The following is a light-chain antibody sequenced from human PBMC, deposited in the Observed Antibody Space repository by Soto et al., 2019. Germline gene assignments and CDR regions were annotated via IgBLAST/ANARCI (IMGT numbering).Light chain of an antibody. CDR3: SSYTSSSTQV. V-gene: IGLV2-14*01. CDR2: EVS. J-gene: IGLJ2*01. Sequence: QSALTQPASVSGSPGQSITISCTGTSSDVGGYNYVSWYQQHPGKAPKLMIYEVSNRPSGVSNRFSGSKSGNTASLTISGLQAEDVADYYCSSYTSSSTQVFGGGTQLTVL. CDR1: SSDVGGYNY.